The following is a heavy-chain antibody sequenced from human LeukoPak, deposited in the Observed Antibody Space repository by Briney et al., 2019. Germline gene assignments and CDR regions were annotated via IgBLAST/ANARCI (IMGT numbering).Heavy chain of an antibody. CDR1: GLSGSSNY. V-gene: IGHV3-66*01. J-gene: IGHJ2*01. CDR3: AREGNTWYFDL. Sequence: LRLSRAATGLSGSSNYMTGVRQALRKELEWVSVLYSGGSTYYADSVKGRFTISRDNSKNTLYLQMNSLRAEDTAVYYCAREGNTWYFDLWGRGTLVTVSS. CDR2: LYSGGST.